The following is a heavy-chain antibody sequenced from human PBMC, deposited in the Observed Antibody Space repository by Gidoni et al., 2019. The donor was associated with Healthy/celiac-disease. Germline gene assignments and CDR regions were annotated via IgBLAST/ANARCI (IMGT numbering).Heavy chain of an antibody. CDR3: TTASIVGATVYYYYGMDV. V-gene: IGHV3-15*01. CDR1: GFTFSNAW. J-gene: IGHJ6*02. Sequence: EVQLVESGGGLVKPGGSLRLSCAASGFTFSNAWMSWGRQAPGKGLEWCGRIKSKTDGGTTDYAAPVKGRFTTSRDDSKNTLYLQMNSLKTEDTAVYYCTTASIVGATVYYYYGMDVWGQGTTVTVSS. D-gene: IGHD1-26*01. CDR2: IKSKTDGGTT.